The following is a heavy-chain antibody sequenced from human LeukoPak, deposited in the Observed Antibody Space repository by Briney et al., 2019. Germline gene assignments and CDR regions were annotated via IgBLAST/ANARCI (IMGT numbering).Heavy chain of an antibody. Sequence: SETLSLTCTVSGGSISSGSYYWSWIRQPAGKGLEWIGSIYTSGSTNYNPSLKSRVTISVDTSKNQFSLKLTSVTAADTAVYYCARGGTGYSSSGFEYWGQGTLVTVSS. D-gene: IGHD6-13*01. CDR1: GGSISSGSYY. V-gene: IGHV4-61*02. J-gene: IGHJ4*02. CDR3: ARGGTGYSSSGFEY. CDR2: IYTSGST.